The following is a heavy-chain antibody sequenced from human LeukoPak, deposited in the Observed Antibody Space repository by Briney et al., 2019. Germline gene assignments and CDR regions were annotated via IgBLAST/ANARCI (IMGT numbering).Heavy chain of an antibody. CDR1: GFTFSSYW. Sequence: PGGSLRLSCAASGFTFSSYWMHWVRQAPGKGLVWVSRINSDGSSTSYADSVKGRFTISRDNAKNTLYLQMNSLRAEDTAVYYCARAGGVGSAYSYGYRSGWYDPWGQGTLVTVSS. CDR3: ARAGGVGSAYSYGYRSGWYDP. CDR2: INSDGSST. J-gene: IGHJ5*02. D-gene: IGHD5-18*01. V-gene: IGHV3-74*01.